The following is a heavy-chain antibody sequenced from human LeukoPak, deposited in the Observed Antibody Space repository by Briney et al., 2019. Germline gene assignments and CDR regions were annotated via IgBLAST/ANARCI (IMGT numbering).Heavy chain of an antibody. J-gene: IGHJ6*03. CDR2: ISGSGGST. Sequence: GGSLRLSCAASGFTFDDYTMHWVRQAPGKGLEWVSAISGSGGSTYYADSVKGRFTISRDNSKNTLFLQMNSLRADDTAVYYCTQGTRYYYYYMDVWGKGTTVTVSS. CDR3: TQGTRYYYYYMDV. CDR1: GFTFDDYT. V-gene: IGHV3-23*01.